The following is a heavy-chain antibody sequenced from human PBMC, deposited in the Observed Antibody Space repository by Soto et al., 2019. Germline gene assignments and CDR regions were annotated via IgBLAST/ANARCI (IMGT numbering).Heavy chain of an antibody. Sequence: GASVKVSCKASGYTFTSYDINWVRQATGQRLEWMGWMNPNSGNTGYAQKFQGRVTMTRNTSISTAYMELSSLRSEDTAVYYCAREGYLKSYSSGWYRAFDIWGQGTMVTVSS. V-gene: IGHV1-8*01. CDR1: GYTFTSYD. J-gene: IGHJ3*02. D-gene: IGHD6-19*01. CDR2: MNPNSGNT. CDR3: AREGYLKSYSSGWYRAFDI.